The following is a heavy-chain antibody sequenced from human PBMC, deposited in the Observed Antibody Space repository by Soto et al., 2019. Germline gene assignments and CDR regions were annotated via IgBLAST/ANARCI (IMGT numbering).Heavy chain of an antibody. CDR2: TWNDGSHK. CDR3: VNELNDMQAFDI. V-gene: IGHV3-33*06. D-gene: IGHD1-1*01. CDR1: GFTFSTYG. J-gene: IGHJ3*02. Sequence: QVQLVESGGGVVQPGRSLRLSCVASGFTFSTYGMHWVRQAPGKGLEWVAMTWNDGSHKYYADPVKHRFTISRDNFKNTLYLQINSLRDEESAVYYCVNELNDMQAFDISGQGTMVTVSS.